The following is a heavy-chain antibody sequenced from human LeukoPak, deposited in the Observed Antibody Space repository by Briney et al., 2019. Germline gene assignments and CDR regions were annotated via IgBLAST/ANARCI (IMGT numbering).Heavy chain of an antibody. J-gene: IGHJ4*02. CDR2: ISGNGGYT. CDR1: GFXLSSYA. V-gene: IGHV3-23*01. CDR3: AKGNNGCYDS. D-gene: IGHD2-15*01. Sequence: GGSLRLSCAASGFXLSSYAISWVRQAPGKGLEWVSSISGNGGYTYHADSVKGRFTISRDNSKNTLYMQMNSLRAEDTAVYYCAKGNNGCYDSWGQGTLVTVSS.